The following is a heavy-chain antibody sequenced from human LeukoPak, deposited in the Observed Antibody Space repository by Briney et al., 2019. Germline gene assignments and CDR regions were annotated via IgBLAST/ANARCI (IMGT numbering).Heavy chain of an antibody. CDR2: INSDGTST. CDR3: STSISSTEAFDI. Sequence: GGSLRLSCAASGFTFSSYWMHWVRQVPGRGLMWVSRINSDGTSTEYADSVKGRLTISRDNAKNTLSLQMNSLRAEDTAVYYCSTSISSTEAFDIWGQGTMVTVSS. V-gene: IGHV3-74*03. CDR1: GFTFSSYW. D-gene: IGHD2-21*01. J-gene: IGHJ3*02.